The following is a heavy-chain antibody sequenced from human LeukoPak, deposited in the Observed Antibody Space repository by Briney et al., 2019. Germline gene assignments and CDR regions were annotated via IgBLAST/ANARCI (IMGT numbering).Heavy chain of an antibody. J-gene: IGHJ4*02. Sequence: PGGSLRLSCAASGFTFSSYAMSWVRQAPGKGLEWVSAISGSGGSTYYADSVKGRFTISRDNSKNTLYPQMNSLRAEDTAVYYCAKSLTGGSAPFDYWGQGTLVTVSS. CDR2: ISGSGGST. D-gene: IGHD7-27*01. CDR3: AKSLTGGSAPFDY. CDR1: GFTFSSYA. V-gene: IGHV3-23*01.